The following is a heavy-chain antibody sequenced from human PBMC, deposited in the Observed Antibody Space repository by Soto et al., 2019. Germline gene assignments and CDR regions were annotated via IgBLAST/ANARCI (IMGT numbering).Heavy chain of an antibody. Sequence: ASVKVSCKASGYTFTSYGISWVRQAPGQGLEWMGWISAYNGNTNYAQKLHGRVTMTTDTSTSTAYMELRSLRSDDTAVYYCARGPAIVVVPADAFDIWGQGTMVTVSS. CDR2: ISAYNGNT. CDR3: ARGPAIVVVPADAFDI. CDR1: GYTFTSYG. D-gene: IGHD2-2*01. J-gene: IGHJ3*02. V-gene: IGHV1-18*01.